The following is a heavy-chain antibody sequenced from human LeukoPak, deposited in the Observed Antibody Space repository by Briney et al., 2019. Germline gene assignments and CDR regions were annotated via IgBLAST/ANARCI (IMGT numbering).Heavy chain of an antibody. CDR1: GFTFSNAW. CDR3: TTDLGASLRGYITMVRGVIGYFDY. V-gene: IGHV3-15*01. J-gene: IGHJ4*02. D-gene: IGHD3-10*01. CDR2: IKSKTDGGTT. Sequence: PGGSLRLSCAASGFTFSNAWMSWVRQAPGKGLEWVGRIKSKTDGGTTDYAAPVKGRFTISRDDSKNTLYLQMNSLKTEDTAVYYCTTDLGASLRGYITMVRGVIGYFDYWGQGTLVTVSS.